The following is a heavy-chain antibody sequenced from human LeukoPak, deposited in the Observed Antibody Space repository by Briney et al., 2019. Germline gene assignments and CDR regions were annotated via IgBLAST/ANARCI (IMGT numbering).Heavy chain of an antibody. CDR2: VNPRSGNA. CDR1: GYTFINYN. V-gene: IGHV1-8*03. CDR3: ARGTYDSSGYRFDY. D-gene: IGHD3-22*01. Sequence: ASVKVSCKASGYTFINYNINWVRQATGQGLEWMGWVNPRSGNAGYLQKFQGRLTITRDTSIDTAYMDLSSLSSEDTAVYYCARGTYDSSGYRFDYWGQGTLVTVSS. J-gene: IGHJ4*02.